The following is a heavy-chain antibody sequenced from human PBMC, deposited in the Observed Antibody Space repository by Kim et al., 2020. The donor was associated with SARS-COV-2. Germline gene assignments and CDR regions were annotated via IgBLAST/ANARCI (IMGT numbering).Heavy chain of an antibody. Sequence: ASVKVSCKASGYTFTGYYMHWVRQAPGQGLEWMGWINPNSGGTNYAQKFQGWVTMTRDTSISTAYMELSRLRSDDTAVYYCARDRSVGDCSGGSCQAPNYYYYGMDVWGQGTTVTVSS. D-gene: IGHD2-15*01. V-gene: IGHV1-2*04. J-gene: IGHJ6*02. CDR3: ARDRSVGDCSGGSCQAPNYYYYGMDV. CDR1: GYTFTGYY. CDR2: INPNSGGT.